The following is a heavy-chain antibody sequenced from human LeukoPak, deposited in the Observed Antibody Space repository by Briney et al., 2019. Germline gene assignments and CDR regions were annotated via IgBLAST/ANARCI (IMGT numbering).Heavy chain of an antibody. J-gene: IGHJ4*02. V-gene: IGHV1-46*03. Sequence: GESLKISCKGSGYSFTSYWIGWVRQAPGQGLEWMGIINPSGGSTSYAQKFQGRVTMTRDTSTSTVYMELSSLRSEDTAVYYCARDRLWFGESNFDYWGQGTLVTVSS. CDR2: INPSGGST. CDR3: ARDRLWFGESNFDY. CDR1: GYSFTSYW. D-gene: IGHD3-10*01.